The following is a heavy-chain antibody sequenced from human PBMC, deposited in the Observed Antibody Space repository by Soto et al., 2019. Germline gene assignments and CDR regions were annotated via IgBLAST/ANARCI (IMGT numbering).Heavy chain of an antibody. V-gene: IGHV3-48*01. CDR1: GFSFSTYS. D-gene: IGHD5-12*01. CDR3: ASGNSGSY. CDR2: INSISNTI. J-gene: IGHJ4*02. Sequence: GGSLRLSCAASGFSFSTYSMNWVRQAPGKGLEWVSYINSISNTIYYADSVEGRFTISRDNAKNSLYLQMNSLRAEDTAMYYCASGNSGSYWGQGTLVTVSS.